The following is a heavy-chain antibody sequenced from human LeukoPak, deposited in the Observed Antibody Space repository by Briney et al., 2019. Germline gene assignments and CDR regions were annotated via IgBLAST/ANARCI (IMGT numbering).Heavy chain of an antibody. CDR1: GGSISSYY. D-gene: IGHD3-10*01. Sequence: SETLSLTCTVSGGSISSYYWSWIRQPPGKGLEWIGYIYYSGSTNYNPSLKSRVTISVDTSKNQFSLKLSSVTAADTAVYYCARRDYYGSETKGAFDIWGQGTMVTVSS. CDR2: IYYSGST. J-gene: IGHJ3*02. V-gene: IGHV4-59*01. CDR3: ARRDYYGSETKGAFDI.